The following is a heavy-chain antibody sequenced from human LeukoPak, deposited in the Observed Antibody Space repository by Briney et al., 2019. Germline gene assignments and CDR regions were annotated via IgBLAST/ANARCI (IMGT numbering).Heavy chain of an antibody. CDR3: AKDPLSSFGYGELDY. D-gene: IGHD5-18*01. J-gene: IGHJ4*02. CDR2: ISGSGGST. Sequence: GGSLRLSCAASGFTFSSYAMSWVRQAPGKGLEWVSAISGSGGSTYYADSVKGRFTISRDNSKNTLYLQMNSLRAEDTAVYYCAKDPLSSFGYGELDYWGQGTLVTVSS. CDR1: GFTFSSYA. V-gene: IGHV3-23*01.